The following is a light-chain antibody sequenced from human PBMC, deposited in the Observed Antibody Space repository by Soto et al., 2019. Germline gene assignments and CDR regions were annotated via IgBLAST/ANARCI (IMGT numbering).Light chain of an antibody. CDR1: QGVSDW. CDR2: GSS. Sequence: DIQMYQSPSSVSASVGDSVTITCRASQGVSDWVAWYQQKPGEAPKLLIYGSSSLLSGVPSRFSGSGSGTGFTFTISSLQPEDFATYYCQQYESLPLTFGQGTRLEIK. V-gene: IGKV1-12*01. CDR3: QQYESLPLT. J-gene: IGKJ5*01.